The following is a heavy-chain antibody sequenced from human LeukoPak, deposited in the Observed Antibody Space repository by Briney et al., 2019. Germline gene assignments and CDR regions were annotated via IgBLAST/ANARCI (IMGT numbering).Heavy chain of an antibody. J-gene: IGHJ4*02. CDR3: ASDIASTGGFFDY. D-gene: IGHD2-8*02. Sequence: SQTLSLTCAISGDSVSGNRAAWTWIRQSPSRGLEWLGRTYYRSAWYNDYAVSVKSRITINPDTSKNQFTLHLNSVTPDDTAVYYCASDIASTGGFFDYWGQGTLVTVSS. CDR2: TYYRSAWYN. V-gene: IGHV6-1*01. CDR1: GDSVSGNRAA.